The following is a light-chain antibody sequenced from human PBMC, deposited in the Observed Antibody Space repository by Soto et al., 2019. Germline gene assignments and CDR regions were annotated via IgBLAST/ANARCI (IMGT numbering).Light chain of an antibody. CDR3: QQYNNWPPLT. J-gene: IGKJ4*01. CDR2: GAS. V-gene: IGKV3-15*01. Sequence: EIVMTQSPATLSVSPGERATLSCRASQSVSSNLAWYQQKPGQAPRLLIYGASTRATGIPARFSGSGSGTEFTLTISSLHSEDFAVYSCQQYNNWPPLTVGGGTKVDSK. CDR1: QSVSSN.